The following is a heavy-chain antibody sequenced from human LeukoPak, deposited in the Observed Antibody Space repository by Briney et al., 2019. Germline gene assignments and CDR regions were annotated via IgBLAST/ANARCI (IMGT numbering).Heavy chain of an antibody. Sequence: EGSLRLSCSASGFSFSNYAMYWVRQAPGKGLEWVANIKQGGSEKYYVDSVKGRFTISGDNAKNSLYLQMNSLRAEDTAVYYCARDFGLRCSGGTCYSVYYYGMDVWGKGTTVTVSS. D-gene: IGHD2-15*01. V-gene: IGHV3-7*03. CDR2: IKQGGSEK. CDR3: ARDFGLRCSGGTCYSVYYYGMDV. J-gene: IGHJ6*04. CDR1: GFSFSNYA.